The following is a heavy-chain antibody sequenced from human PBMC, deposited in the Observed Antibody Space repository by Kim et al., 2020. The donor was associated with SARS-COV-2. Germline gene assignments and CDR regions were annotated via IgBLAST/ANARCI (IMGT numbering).Heavy chain of an antibody. Sequence: GGSLRLSCAASGFTFSTYWMTWARQVPGKGLEWVDNIGQDGSRKNYVDSVKGRFTISRDNAKNAPYLQMNNLGAEDTAVFYCARTSLYVSGAYEDYWGQGTLVTVSS. V-gene: IGHV3-7*01. J-gene: IGHJ4*02. CDR3: ARTSLYVSGAYEDY. CDR1: GFTFSTYW. D-gene: IGHD3-22*01. CDR2: IGQDGSRK.